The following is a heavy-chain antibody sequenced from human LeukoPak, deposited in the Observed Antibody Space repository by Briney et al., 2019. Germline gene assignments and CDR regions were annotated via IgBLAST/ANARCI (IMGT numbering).Heavy chain of an antibody. V-gene: IGHV1-69*13. Sequence: ASVKVSCKASGGTFSSYAISWVRQAPGQGLEWMGGIIPIFGTANYAQKFQGRVTITADESTSTAYMELSSLRSEDTAVYYCARDGGATGIGDYWGQGTLVTVSS. D-gene: IGHD4/OR15-4a*01. CDR3: ARDGGATGIGDY. J-gene: IGHJ4*02. CDR2: IIPIFGTA. CDR1: GGTFSSYA.